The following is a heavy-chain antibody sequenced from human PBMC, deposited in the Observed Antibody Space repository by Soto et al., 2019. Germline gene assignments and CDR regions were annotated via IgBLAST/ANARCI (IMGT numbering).Heavy chain of an antibody. CDR2: MNPNSGNT. CDR3: ARGYEGHYDFRRFDP. V-gene: IGHV1-8*01. Sequence: QVQLVQSGAEVKKPGASVKVSCKASGYTFTSYDINWVRQATGQGLEWMGWMNPNSGNTGYAQKYQGTVTMTRNNSISTAYMELSSLRSEHTAVYYCARGYEGHYDFRRFDPWGQGTLVTVSS. D-gene: IGHD3-3*01. J-gene: IGHJ5*02. CDR1: GYTFTSYD.